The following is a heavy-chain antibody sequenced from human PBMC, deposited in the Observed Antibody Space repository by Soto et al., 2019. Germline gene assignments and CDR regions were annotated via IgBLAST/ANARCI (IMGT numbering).Heavy chain of an antibody. J-gene: IGHJ4*02. CDR3: ARGYQTFDY. CDR2: IYYSGST. V-gene: IGHV4-39*07. D-gene: IGHD2-2*01. Sequence: PSETLSLTCTVSGGSISSSSYYWGWIRQPPGKGLEWIGSIYYSGSTYYNPSLKSRVTISVDTSKNQFSLKLSSVTAADTAVYYCARGYQTFDYWGQGTLVTVYS. CDR1: GGSISSSSYY.